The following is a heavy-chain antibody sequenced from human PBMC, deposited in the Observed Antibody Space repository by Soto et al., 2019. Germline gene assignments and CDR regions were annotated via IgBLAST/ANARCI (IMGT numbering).Heavy chain of an antibody. CDR2: IIPIFGTA. CDR3: ARHVSAAGKYFDL. D-gene: IGHD6-13*01. CDR1: GGTFSSYA. Sequence: QVQLVQSGAEVKKPGSSVKVSCKASGGTFSSYAISWVRQSPGQGLEWMGGIIPIFGTANYAQKFQGRVTITADEATRTAYMELSSLRSEATDVYYCARHVSAAGKYFDLWGRGTLVTVSS. J-gene: IGHJ2*01. V-gene: IGHV1-69*12.